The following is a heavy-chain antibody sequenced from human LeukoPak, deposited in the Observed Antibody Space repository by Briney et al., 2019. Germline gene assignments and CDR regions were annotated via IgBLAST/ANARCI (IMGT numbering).Heavy chain of an antibody. CDR1: GFTFSSYG. J-gene: IGHJ4*02. V-gene: IGHV3-30*02. CDR3: AKSERWLQLRADY. Sequence: GGSLRLSCAASGFTFSSYGMHWVRQAPGKGLEWVAFIRYDGSNKYYADSVKGRFTISRDNSKNTLYLQMNSLRAEDTAVYYCAKSERWLQLRADYWGQGTLVTVSS. CDR2: IRYDGSNK. D-gene: IGHD5-24*01.